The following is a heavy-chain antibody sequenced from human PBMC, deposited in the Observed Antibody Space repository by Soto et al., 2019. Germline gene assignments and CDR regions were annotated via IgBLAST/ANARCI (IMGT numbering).Heavy chain of an antibody. J-gene: IGHJ4*02. D-gene: IGHD3-22*01. CDR2: IIPIFGTA. CDR1: GGTFSSYA. CDR3: AREGYYYGSSGYHPNYFDY. Sequence: QVQLVQSGAEVKKPGSSVKVSCKASGGTFSSYAISWVRQAPGQGLEWMGGIIPIFGTANYAQKFQGRVTITEDESTSPAYMELSSLRSADTAVYYCAREGYYYGSSGYHPNYFDYWGQGTLVTVSS. V-gene: IGHV1-69*01.